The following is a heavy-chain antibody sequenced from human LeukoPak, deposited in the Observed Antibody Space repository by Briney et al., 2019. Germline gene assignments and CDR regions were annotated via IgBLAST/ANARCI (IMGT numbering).Heavy chain of an antibody. CDR2: ISDSGGST. CDR3: AKFYDILTGYFDY. D-gene: IGHD3-9*01. Sequence: GGSLRLSCAASGFTFSSYAMSWVRQAPGKGLEWVSLISDSGGSTYYADSVRGRFTISRDSSKNTLYLQMNSLRAEDTAVYYCAKFYDILTGYFDYWGQGTLVTVSS. V-gene: IGHV3-23*01. CDR1: GFTFSSYA. J-gene: IGHJ4*02.